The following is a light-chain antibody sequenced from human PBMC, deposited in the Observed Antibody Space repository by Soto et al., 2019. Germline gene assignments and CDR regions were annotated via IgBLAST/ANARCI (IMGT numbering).Light chain of an antibody. V-gene: IGKV3-20*01. Sequence: EIVLTQSPGTLYLSPGERATLSCRASQSVSGSSLAWYQHTPGQGPRLLIYAASSRAAGVPDRFSGSGSGTDFTLTISRLEPEDFAVYYCQQYGSSPWTFGQGSKVDIK. CDR3: QQYGSSPWT. CDR2: AAS. CDR1: QSVSGSS. J-gene: IGKJ1*01.